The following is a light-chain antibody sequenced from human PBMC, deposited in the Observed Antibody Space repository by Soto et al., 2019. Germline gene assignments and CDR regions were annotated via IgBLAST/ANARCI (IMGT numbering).Light chain of an antibody. CDR3: QQYDNLPT. Sequence: DIQMTQSPSSLSASVGDRVTITCRASQSIRSYLNWYHQKPGKTPQLLIYGASNLQSGAPSRFSGSGSGTDFTFTISSLQPEDIATYYCQQYDNLPTFGQGTKLEIK. V-gene: IGKV1-33*01. CDR2: GAS. J-gene: IGKJ2*01. CDR1: QSIRSY.